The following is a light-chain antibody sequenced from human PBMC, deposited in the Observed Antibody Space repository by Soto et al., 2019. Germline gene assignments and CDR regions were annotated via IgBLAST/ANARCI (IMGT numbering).Light chain of an antibody. Sequence: QSALTQPPSASGSPGQSVTISCTGTSSDVGGYNYVSWYQQHPGKATKLIIYEVTKRPSGVPDRFSGSKSGNTASLTVSGLQAEDEADYYCSSYAGSNNLVFGGGTKLTVL. CDR2: EVT. V-gene: IGLV2-8*01. CDR3: SSYAGSNNLV. CDR1: SSDVGGYNY. J-gene: IGLJ2*01.